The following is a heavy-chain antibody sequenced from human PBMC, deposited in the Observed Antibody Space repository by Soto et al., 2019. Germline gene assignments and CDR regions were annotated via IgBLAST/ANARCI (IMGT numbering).Heavy chain of an antibody. CDR2: ISAYNGNT. J-gene: IGHJ4*02. D-gene: IGHD3-22*01. V-gene: IGHV1-18*04. Sequence: QVQLVQSGAEVKKPGASVKVSCKASGYTFTSNGISWVRQAPGQGLEWMGWISAYNGNTNYAQKIQGRVTLTTDTATSTAYMEMRGLRSDDAATYYCSRSGYYDGSGDYHYWGQGTLVTVSS. CDR1: GYTFTSNG. CDR3: SRSGYYDGSGDYHY.